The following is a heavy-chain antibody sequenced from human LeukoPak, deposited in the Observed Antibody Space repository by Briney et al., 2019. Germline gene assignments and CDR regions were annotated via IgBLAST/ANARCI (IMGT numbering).Heavy chain of an antibody. J-gene: IGHJ4*02. Sequence: SETLSLTCTVSGGSISSYYWSWIRQPPGKGLEWIGYIYYSGSTNYNPSLKSRVTISVDTSKNQFSLKLSSATAADTAVYYCATFSAGGLDYWGQGTLVTVSS. CDR2: IYYSGST. CDR3: ATFSAGGLDY. V-gene: IGHV4-59*01. CDR1: GGSISSYY. D-gene: IGHD2/OR15-2a*01.